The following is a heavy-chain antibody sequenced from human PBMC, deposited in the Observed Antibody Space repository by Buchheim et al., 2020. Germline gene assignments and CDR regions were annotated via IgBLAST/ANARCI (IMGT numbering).Heavy chain of an antibody. D-gene: IGHD3-22*01. J-gene: IGHJ4*02. CDR3: ARDRGFYDTTGASDY. CDR2: ISYDGNNQ. V-gene: IGHV3-30-3*01. CDR1: GFSFSDYA. Sequence: QVQLVESGGGVVQPGRSLRLSCAASGFSFSDYAIHWVRQAPGKGLEWVTVISYDGNNQYYADSVKGRFTVSRDDSNNTLYLQMNSLRAEDTALYYCARDRGFYDTTGASDYWGQGT.